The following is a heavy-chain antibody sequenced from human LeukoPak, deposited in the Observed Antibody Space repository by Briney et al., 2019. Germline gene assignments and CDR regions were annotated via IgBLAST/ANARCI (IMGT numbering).Heavy chain of an antibody. CDR1: GYTFTGYY. Sequence: ASVKVSCKASGYTFTGYYMHWVRQAPGQGLEWMGWINPNSGGTNYAQKFQGRVTMTRDTSISTAYMELSSLISDDTAMYYCAREWEIVVVPATPAYWGQGSLLTVSS. CDR2: INPNSGGT. CDR3: AREWEIVVVPATPAY. D-gene: IGHD2-2*01. V-gene: IGHV1-2*02. J-gene: IGHJ4*02.